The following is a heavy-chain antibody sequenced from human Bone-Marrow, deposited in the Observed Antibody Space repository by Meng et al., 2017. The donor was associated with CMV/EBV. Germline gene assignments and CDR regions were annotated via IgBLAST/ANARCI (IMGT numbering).Heavy chain of an antibody. V-gene: IGHV4-59*01. CDR1: GGSISSYY. CDR2: IYYTGIT. CDR3: AREHPVTEQIDY. J-gene: IGHJ4*02. Sequence: SETLSLTCTVSGGSISSYYWSWIRQPPGKRLEWIGYIYYTGITNYNSSLKGRVTISVDTSKNQFSLKLTSVTAADTAVYYCAREHPVTEQIDYWGQGTLVTVSS. D-gene: IGHD4-17*01.